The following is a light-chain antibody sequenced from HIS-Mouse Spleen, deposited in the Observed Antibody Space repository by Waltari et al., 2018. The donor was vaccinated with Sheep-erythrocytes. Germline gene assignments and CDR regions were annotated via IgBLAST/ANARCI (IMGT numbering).Light chain of an antibody. CDR2: DVS. CDR1: SSDVGGYNY. Sequence: QSALTQPRSVSGSPGQSVTISCTGTSSDVGGYNYVSCDQQHPGKAPNLMIYDVSKRPSGVPDRFSGSKSGNTASLTISGLQAEDEADYYCCSYAGSYNHVFATGTKVTVL. V-gene: IGLV2-11*01. J-gene: IGLJ1*01. CDR3: CSYAGSYNHV.